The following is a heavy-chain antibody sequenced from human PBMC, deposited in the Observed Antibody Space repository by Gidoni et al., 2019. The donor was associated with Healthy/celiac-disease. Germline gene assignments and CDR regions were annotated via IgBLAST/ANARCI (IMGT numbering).Heavy chain of an antibody. CDR2: ISPIFGTA. CDR1: GGTFSSYA. J-gene: IGHJ3*02. CDR3: ASAFQVPAATQDAFDI. Sequence: GGTFSSYAISWVRQAPGQGLEWMGGISPIFGTANYAQKFQGRVTITADESTSTAYMELSSLRSEDTAVYYCASAFQVPAATQDAFDIWGQGTMVTVSS. D-gene: IGHD2-2*01. V-gene: IGHV1-69*01.